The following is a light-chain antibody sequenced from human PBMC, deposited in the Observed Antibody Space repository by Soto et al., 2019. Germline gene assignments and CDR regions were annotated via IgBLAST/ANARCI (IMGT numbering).Light chain of an antibody. CDR1: QSVTSTY. CDR3: QQYGSSPPAT. J-gene: IGKJ2*01. Sequence: EIVLTQSPGTLSLSPGERATLSCRASQSVTSTYLAWYQHSPGQAPRLLVYGASTRATGIPDRFSGSGSGTDFTLTISRLEPEDFAVYYCQQYGSSPPATFGQGTKLEIK. CDR2: GAS. V-gene: IGKV3-20*01.